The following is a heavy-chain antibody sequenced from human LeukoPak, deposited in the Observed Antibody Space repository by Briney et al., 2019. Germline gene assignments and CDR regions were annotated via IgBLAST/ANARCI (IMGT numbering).Heavy chain of an antibody. Sequence: SETLSLTCTVSGGSISSSSYYWGWIRQPPGKGLEWIGSIYYSGSTYYNPSLKSRVTISVDTSKNQFSLKLSSVTAADTAVYYCARQGRDWNYDWGQGTLVTVSS. D-gene: IGHD1-7*01. CDR2: IYYSGST. CDR3: ARQGRDWNYD. CDR1: GGSISSSSYY. V-gene: IGHV4-39*01. J-gene: IGHJ4*02.